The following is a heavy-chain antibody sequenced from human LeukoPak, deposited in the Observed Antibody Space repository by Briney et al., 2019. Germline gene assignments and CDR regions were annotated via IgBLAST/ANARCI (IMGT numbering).Heavy chain of an antibody. Sequence: GGPLRLSCSASGFTFSIYVMSEVPQAPGKTVKGVSAICGRGGSIYYADSVKGRFTISRDNSKNTLYLQMNSLRAEDTAVYYCAKDRAFYYDSSGYYPDAFDIWGQGTMVTVSS. CDR2: ICGRGGSI. CDR1: GFTFSIYV. D-gene: IGHD3-22*01. V-gene: IGHV3-23*01. CDR3: AKDRAFYYDSSGYYPDAFDI. J-gene: IGHJ3*02.